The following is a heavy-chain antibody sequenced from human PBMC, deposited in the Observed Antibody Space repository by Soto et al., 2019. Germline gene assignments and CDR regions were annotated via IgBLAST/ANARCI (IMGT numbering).Heavy chain of an antibody. D-gene: IGHD6-13*01. CDR2: IFHGGTI. V-gene: IGHV4-4*02. Sequence: QVQLQESGPGLVKPSGTLSLTCAVSGGSIDSSDWWNWVRQPPGKGLEWIGEIFHGGTIIYNSSLKSRVTISVDKSRNQFSLELTSVTAADTAVYYCARDHHYRNSWSFDSWGQGTLVTVSS. CDR1: GGSIDSSDW. J-gene: IGHJ4*02. CDR3: ARDHHYRNSWSFDS.